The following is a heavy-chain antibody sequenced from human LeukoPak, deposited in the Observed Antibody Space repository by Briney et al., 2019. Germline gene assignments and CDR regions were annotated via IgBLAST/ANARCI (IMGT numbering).Heavy chain of an antibody. CDR1: GGSFSGYY. V-gene: IGHV4-34*01. J-gene: IGHJ4*02. D-gene: IGHD4-23*01. CDR2: INHSGST. CDR3: ARGLLGNYYGGKVFDY. Sequence: KPSETLSLTCAVYGGSFSGYYWSWIRQPPGKGLEWIGEINHSGSTNYNPSLKSRVTISVDTSKNQFSLKLSSVTAADTAVYYCARGLLGNYYGGKVFDYWGQGTLVTVSP.